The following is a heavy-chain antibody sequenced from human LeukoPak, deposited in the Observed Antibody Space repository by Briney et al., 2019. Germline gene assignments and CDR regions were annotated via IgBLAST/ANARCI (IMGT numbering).Heavy chain of an antibody. J-gene: IGHJ4*02. V-gene: IGHV4-39*07. CDR2: ISYSGNT. CDR1: GGSISSNSYY. CDR3: ARNYYDASGFFY. Sequence: PSETLSLTCIVSGGSISSNSYYWIWIRQPPGKGLEWIGSISYSGNTHYNLSLKSRVTISVDTSKNQFSLKLTSVTDADTAVYYCARNYYDASGFFYWGQGTLVTVSS. D-gene: IGHD3-22*01.